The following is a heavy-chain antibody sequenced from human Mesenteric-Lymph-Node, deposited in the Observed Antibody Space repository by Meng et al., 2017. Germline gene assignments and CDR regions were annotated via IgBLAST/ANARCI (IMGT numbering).Heavy chain of an antibody. Sequence: GESLKISCAASGFTFDDYGMSWVRQAPGKGLEWVSGINWNGGSTGYADSVKGRFTISRDNAKNSLYLQMNSLRDEDTAVYYCARDQLAMVSRHGMDVWGQGTTVTVSS. V-gene: IGHV3-20*04. CDR2: INWNGGST. J-gene: IGHJ6*02. CDR3: ARDQLAMVSRHGMDV. D-gene: IGHD6-6*01. CDR1: GFTFDDYG.